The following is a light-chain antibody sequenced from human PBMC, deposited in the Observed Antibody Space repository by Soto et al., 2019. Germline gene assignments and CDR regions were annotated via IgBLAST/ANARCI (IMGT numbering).Light chain of an antibody. CDR3: QKFNNYPIT. CDR2: AAS. CDR1: QGIRND. V-gene: IGKV1-17*01. J-gene: IGKJ5*01. Sequence: DIQITHSPASRSASVVDRVTITCRASQGIRNDLGWYQQKPGKAPKRLIYAASSLQSGVPSRFSGSGSGTAFTLTISGLQPEDFATYYCQKFNNYPITFGQGTRLEIK.